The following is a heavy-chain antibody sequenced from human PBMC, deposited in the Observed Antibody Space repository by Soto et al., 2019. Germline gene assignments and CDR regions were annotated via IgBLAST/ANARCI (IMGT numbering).Heavy chain of an antibody. Sequence: GASVKVSCKASGYTFTSYAMHWVRRAPGQRLEWMGWINAGNGNTKYSQKFQGRVTITRDTSASTAYMELSSLRSEDTAVYYCARNLVYYDFWSGYYDAFDIWGQGTMVTVSS. CDR3: ARNLVYYDFWSGYYDAFDI. V-gene: IGHV1-3*01. CDR1: GYTFTSYA. CDR2: INAGNGNT. D-gene: IGHD3-3*01. J-gene: IGHJ3*02.